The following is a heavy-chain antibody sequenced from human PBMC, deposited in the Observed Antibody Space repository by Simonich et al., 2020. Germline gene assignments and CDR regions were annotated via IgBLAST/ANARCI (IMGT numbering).Heavy chain of an antibody. CDR2: LNPGNGNT. V-gene: IGHV1-3*01. CDR3: ARHQEGLYYFDY. CDR1: GDTFTSYA. J-gene: IGHJ4*02. Sequence: QVQLVQSGAEVKKPGASVQVSCKASGDTFTSYAMHWVRQAPGQRRETMRCLNPGNGNTKYSPKFQRRVTITRDTSASTAYMELSILRSEDTAVYYCARHQEGLYYFDYWGQGTLGTVSS.